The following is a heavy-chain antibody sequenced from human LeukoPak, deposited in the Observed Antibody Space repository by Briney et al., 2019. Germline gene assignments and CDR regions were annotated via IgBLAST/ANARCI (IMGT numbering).Heavy chain of an antibody. Sequence: GGSLRLSCAASGFTFSSYGMHWVRQAPGKGLEWVAFIRYDGSNKYYADSVKGRFTISRDNSKNTLYLQMNSLRAEDTAVYYCARGGHYYDSSGYYDYFDYWGQGTLVTVSS. D-gene: IGHD3-22*01. CDR1: GFTFSSYG. J-gene: IGHJ4*02. V-gene: IGHV3-30*02. CDR2: IRYDGSNK. CDR3: ARGGHYYDSSGYYDYFDY.